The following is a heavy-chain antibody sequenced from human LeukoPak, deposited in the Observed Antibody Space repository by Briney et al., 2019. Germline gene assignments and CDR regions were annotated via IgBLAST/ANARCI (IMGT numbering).Heavy chain of an antibody. CDR3: ARERSSGWRTDFDY. D-gene: IGHD6-19*01. V-gene: IGHV1-2*02. CDR2: INPNSGGT. Sequence: ASVKVSCKSSGYTFSGYYINWVRQAPGQGREWMGWINPNSGGTNYVQKFQGRVTMTSDTSISTAYMELSRLTSDDTAFYYCARERSSGWRTDFDYWGQGALVTVSS. J-gene: IGHJ4*02. CDR1: GYTFSGYY.